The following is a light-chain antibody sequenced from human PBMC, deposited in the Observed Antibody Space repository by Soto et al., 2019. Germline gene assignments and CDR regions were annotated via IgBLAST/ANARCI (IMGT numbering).Light chain of an antibody. Sequence: EIVMTQSPATLSVSPGERATLSCRASQGVSSNLAWYQQKPGQAPRLLIYGASTRATGIPARFSGSGSGTEFTLTISSLQSEDFAVYYCQPYNNWPPWTFGQGTKVEIK. V-gene: IGKV3-15*01. J-gene: IGKJ1*01. CDR2: GAS. CDR1: QGVSSN. CDR3: QPYNNWPPWT.